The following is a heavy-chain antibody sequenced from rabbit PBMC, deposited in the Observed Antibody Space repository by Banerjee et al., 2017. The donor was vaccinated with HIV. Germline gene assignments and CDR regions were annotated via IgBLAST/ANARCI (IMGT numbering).Heavy chain of an antibody. V-gene: IGHV1S40*01. CDR2: IYAGSSGNT. CDR3: ARDAGYAGYHYNL. Sequence: QSLEESGGDLVKPGASLTLTCKASGFDFSSTYYMCWVRQAPGTGLEWIACIYAGSSGNTYYASWAKGRFTISKPSSTTVTLQMTSLTAADTATYFCARDAGYAGYHYNLWGPGTLVTVS. CDR1: GFDFSSTYY. D-gene: IGHD7-1*01. J-gene: IGHJ4*01.